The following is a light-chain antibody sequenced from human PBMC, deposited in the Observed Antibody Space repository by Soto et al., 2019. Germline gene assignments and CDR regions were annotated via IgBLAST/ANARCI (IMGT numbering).Light chain of an antibody. CDR1: QSVSSSS. J-gene: IGKJ2*01. CDR2: GAS. V-gene: IGKV3-20*01. Sequence: EIVLTQSPGTLSLSPGERATLSCRASQSVSSSSLAWYQQKPGQAPRLLIYGASSRATGIPDRFSGSGSGTDFTLTIIRLEPEDFAVYYCQQYGSSPMYTFGQGTKLEIK. CDR3: QQYGSSPMYT.